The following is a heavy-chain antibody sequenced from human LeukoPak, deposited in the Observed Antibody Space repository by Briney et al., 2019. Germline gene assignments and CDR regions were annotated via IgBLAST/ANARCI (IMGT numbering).Heavy chain of an antibody. Sequence: ASVKVSCKASGGTFSSYAISRVRQAPGQGLEWMGGIIPIFGTANYAQKFQGRVTITADESTSTAYMELSSLRSEDTAVYYCAREHLPDYGFDYCRQGTLVTVSS. CDR3: AREHLPDYGFDY. D-gene: IGHD4/OR15-4a*01. CDR2: IIPIFGTA. V-gene: IGHV1-69*13. CDR1: GGTFSSYA. J-gene: IGHJ4*02.